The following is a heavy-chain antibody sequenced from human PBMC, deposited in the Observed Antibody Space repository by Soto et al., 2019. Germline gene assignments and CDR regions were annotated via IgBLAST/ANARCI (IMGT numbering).Heavy chain of an antibody. Sequence: ASVKVSCRTSGYIFTNYGISWVRQAPGQGLEWLGWISGYNGNTEYAQKFQGRVTMTRDTSISTAYMELSRLRSDDTAVYYCARKLELRGSYYYYYDMDVWGQGTTVTVSS. CDR1: GYIFTNYG. D-gene: IGHD1-7*01. CDR3: ARKLELRGSYYYYYDMDV. J-gene: IGHJ6*02. CDR2: ISGYNGNT. V-gene: IGHV1-18*04.